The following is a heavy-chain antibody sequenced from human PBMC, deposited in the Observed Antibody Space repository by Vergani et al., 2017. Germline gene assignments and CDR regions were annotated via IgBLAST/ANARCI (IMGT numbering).Heavy chain of an antibody. J-gene: IGHJ4*02. D-gene: IGHD3-22*01. CDR3: ARVHDSSGYYFDY. V-gene: IGHV1-69*06. CDR1: GGTFSSYA. CDR2: MIPIFGKA. Sequence: QVQLVQSGAEVKKPGSSVKVSCKASGGTFSSYAISWVRQAPGQGLEWLGGMIPIFGKANYAQKFQGRVTITAAKSKSTAYMELSSLRSEDTAVYYCARVHDSSGYYFDYWGQGTLVTVSS.